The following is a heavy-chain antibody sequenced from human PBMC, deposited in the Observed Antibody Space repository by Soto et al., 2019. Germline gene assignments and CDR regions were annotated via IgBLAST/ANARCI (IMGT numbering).Heavy chain of an antibody. Sequence: WASVKVSCKASGYTFTGYYMHWVRQAPGQGLEWMGWINPNSGGTNYAQKFQGWVTMTRDTSISTAYMELSRLRSDDTAVYYCARSPPLHIVVVTATLEYWGQGTLVTVSS. CDR2: INPNSGGT. D-gene: IGHD2-21*02. V-gene: IGHV1-2*04. J-gene: IGHJ4*02. CDR1: GYTFTGYY. CDR3: ARSPPLHIVVVTATLEY.